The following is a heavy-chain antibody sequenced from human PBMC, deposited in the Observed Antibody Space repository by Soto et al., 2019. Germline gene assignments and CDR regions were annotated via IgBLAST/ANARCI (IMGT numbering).Heavy chain of an antibody. CDR2: IYHSGST. CDR1: GGSISSGGYS. Sequence: QLQLQESGSGLVKPSQTLSLTCAVSGGSISSGGYSWSWIRQPPGKGLEWMGYIYHSGSTYYNPCLKSRVTISVEMSTNQFSLKLSSVTAADTAVYYCAIGMTTVTTLDDWGQGTLVTVSS. J-gene: IGHJ4*02. CDR3: AIGMTTVTTLDD. V-gene: IGHV4-30-2*01. D-gene: IGHD4-4*01.